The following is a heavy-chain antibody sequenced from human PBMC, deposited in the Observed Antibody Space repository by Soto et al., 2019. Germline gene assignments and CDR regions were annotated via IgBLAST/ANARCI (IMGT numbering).Heavy chain of an antibody. Sequence: QVQLQESGPGLVKPSQTLSLTCTVSGGSISNGGYYWSWIRQHPGKGLEWIGDIYYSGSTYYNPTLKSRVTISVDTSKNQFSLKLSSVTAADTAVYYCARVADFWSGYPWVRPYYFDYWGQGTLVTVSS. CDR2: IYYSGST. J-gene: IGHJ4*02. D-gene: IGHD3-3*01. V-gene: IGHV4-31*03. CDR1: GGSISNGGYY. CDR3: ARVADFWSGYPWVRPYYFDY.